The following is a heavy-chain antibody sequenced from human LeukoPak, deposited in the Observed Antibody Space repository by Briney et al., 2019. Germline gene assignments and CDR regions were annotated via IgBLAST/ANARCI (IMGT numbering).Heavy chain of an antibody. CDR2: IYYSGST. CDR1: GGSISSYY. V-gene: IGHV4-59*12. Sequence: SETLSLTCTVSGGSISSYYWSWIRQPPGKGLEWIGYIYYSGSTNYNPSLKSRVTISVDTFKNQFSLKLSSVTAADTAVYYCARDIIGTFNWFNPWGQGTLVTVSS. D-gene: IGHD1-14*01. CDR3: ARDIIGTFNWFNP. J-gene: IGHJ5*02.